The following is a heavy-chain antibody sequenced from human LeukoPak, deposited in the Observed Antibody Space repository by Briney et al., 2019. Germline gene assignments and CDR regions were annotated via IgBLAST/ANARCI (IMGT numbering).Heavy chain of an antibody. CDR1: GFTFSSYG. Sequence: PGGSLRLSCAASGFTFSSYGMSWVRQAPGKGLEWVSAISGSGGSTYYADSVKGRFTISRDNSKNTLYLQMNSLRAEDTAVYYCAKADYYDSSGYYYVDFDYWGQGTLVTVSS. CDR3: AKADYYDSSGYYYVDFDY. V-gene: IGHV3-23*01. CDR2: ISGSGGST. D-gene: IGHD3-22*01. J-gene: IGHJ4*02.